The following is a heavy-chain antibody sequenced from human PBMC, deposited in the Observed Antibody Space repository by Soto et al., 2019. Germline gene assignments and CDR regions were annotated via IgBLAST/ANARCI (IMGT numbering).Heavy chain of an antibody. V-gene: IGHV1-18*01. CDR2: INANNGNT. J-gene: IGHJ3*02. CDR3: ARESGSYHRVDAFDT. CDR1: GYTFTSYG. D-gene: IGHD1-26*01. Sequence: QVQLVQSGAEVKKPGASVKVSCKASGYTFTSYGINWVRQAPGQGLEWMGWINANNGNTNYAQKLQGRVTMTTNTSTSTAYMELRSLRSDDTAVYYCARESGSYHRVDAFDTWGQGTMVTVSS.